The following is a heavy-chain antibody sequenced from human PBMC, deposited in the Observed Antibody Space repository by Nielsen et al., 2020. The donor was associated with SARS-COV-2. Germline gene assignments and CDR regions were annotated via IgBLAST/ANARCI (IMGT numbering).Heavy chain of an antibody. CDR2: IWYDGSNK. CDR3: AREGGRKFFDY. D-gene: IGHD1-1*01. Sequence: GESLKISCAASGFTFSSYGMHWVRQAPGKGLEWVAVIWYDGSNKYYADSVKGRFTISRDNSKNTLYPQMNSLRAEDTAVYYCAREGGRKFFDYWGQGTLVTVSS. CDR1: GFTFSSYG. V-gene: IGHV3-33*01. J-gene: IGHJ4*02.